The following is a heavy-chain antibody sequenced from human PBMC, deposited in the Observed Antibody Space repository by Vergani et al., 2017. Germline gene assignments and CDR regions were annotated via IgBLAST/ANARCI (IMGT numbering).Heavy chain of an antibody. CDR1: GFTLSSHA. Sequence: VQLEESGGGVVQPGRSLRLSCAGSGFTLSSHAMHWVRQAPGKGLEWVSSVSGSSATPYYADSVKGRFTISRDNAKNSLYVQMNSLRAEDTAVYYCARDRYDSSGYYRDCWGQGTLVTVSS. V-gene: IGHV3-48*01. CDR3: ARDRYDSSGYYRDC. D-gene: IGHD3-22*01. J-gene: IGHJ4*02. CDR2: VSGSSATP.